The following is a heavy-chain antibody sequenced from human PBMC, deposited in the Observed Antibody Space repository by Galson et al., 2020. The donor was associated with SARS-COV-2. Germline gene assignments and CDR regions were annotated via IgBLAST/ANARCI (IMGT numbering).Heavy chain of an antibody. Sequence: GGSLRLSCAASGFIFSNYDISWVRQAPGQGLEWVSAIEYNGRNTHYADSVKGRFTVSRDNSKNRVYLQMDTLRAEDTALYFCAKHYERSHDYWGQGTLVTVSS. J-gene: IGHJ4*02. CDR1: GFIFSNYD. CDR2: IEYNGRNT. D-gene: IGHD3-22*01. CDR3: AKHYERSHDY. V-gene: IGHV3-23*01.